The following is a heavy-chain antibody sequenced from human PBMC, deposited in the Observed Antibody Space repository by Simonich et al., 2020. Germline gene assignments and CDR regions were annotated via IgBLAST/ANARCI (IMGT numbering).Heavy chain of an antibody. CDR2: ISGSGGST. J-gene: IGHJ3*02. CDR3: AKDLGERITKIGVVSDAFDI. V-gene: IGHV3-23*01. Sequence: GGGLVQPGGSLRLSCAASGFTFSSYAMSWVRQAPGKGLEWVSAISGSGGSTYYADSVKGRFTISRDNSKNTLYLQMNSLRAEDTAVYYCAKDLGERITKIGVVSDAFDIWGQGTMVTVSS. CDR1: GFTFSSYA. D-gene: IGHD3-22*01.